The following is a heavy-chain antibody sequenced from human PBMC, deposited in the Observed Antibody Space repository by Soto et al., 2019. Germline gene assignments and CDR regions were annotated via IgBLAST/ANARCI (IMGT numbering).Heavy chain of an antibody. J-gene: IGHJ4*02. CDR3: ARASGFLEWFPWY. CDR2: IYYSGST. D-gene: IGHD3-3*01. Sequence: PSETLSLTCTVSGGSVSSGSYYWSWIRQPPGKGLEWIGYIYYSGSTNYNPSLKSRVTISVDTSKNQFSLKLSSVTAADTAVYYCARASGFLEWFPWYWGQGTLVTVSS. CDR1: GGSVSSGSYY. V-gene: IGHV4-61*01.